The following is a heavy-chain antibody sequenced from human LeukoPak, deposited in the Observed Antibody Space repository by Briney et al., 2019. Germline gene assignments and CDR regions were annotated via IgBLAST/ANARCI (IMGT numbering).Heavy chain of an antibody. J-gene: IGHJ4*02. D-gene: IGHD6-19*01. Sequence: GGSLRLSCAASGFTFADYSMHCVRQPPGKGLEWVSYISWNSGSVVYADSVKGRFTISRDNAKNSLYLQMNSLRADDTALYYCAKDATYNSGWTDYWGQGTLVTVSS. V-gene: IGHV3-9*01. CDR1: GFTFADYS. CDR3: AKDATYNSGWTDY. CDR2: ISWNSGSV.